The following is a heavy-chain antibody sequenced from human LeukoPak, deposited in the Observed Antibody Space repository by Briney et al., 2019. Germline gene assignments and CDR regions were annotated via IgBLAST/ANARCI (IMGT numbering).Heavy chain of an antibody. Sequence: PGGSLRLSCAASGFIFSSYWMHWVRHAPGKGLAWVSRINTDGSSTSYADSVKGRFTISRDNAKNTLYLQMNSLRAEDTAVYYCARVGMVRGVISFYYYMDVWGKGTTVTVSS. V-gene: IGHV3-74*01. J-gene: IGHJ6*03. D-gene: IGHD3-10*01. CDR1: GFIFSSYW. CDR3: ARVGMVRGVISFYYYMDV. CDR2: INTDGSST.